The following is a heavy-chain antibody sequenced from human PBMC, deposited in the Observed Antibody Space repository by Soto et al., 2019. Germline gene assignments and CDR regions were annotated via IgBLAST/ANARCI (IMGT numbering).Heavy chain of an antibody. D-gene: IGHD2-21*02. CDR3: ARAHCGGDCYPYYYGMDV. CDR1: GGTFSSYA. Sequence: QVQLVQSGAEVKKPGSSVKVSCKASGGTFSSYAISWVRQAPGQGLEWMGGIIPIFGTANYAQKFQGRVTITADESKSTAYMELSSLRSEDTAVYYCARAHCGGDCYPYYYGMDVWGQGTTVTVSS. V-gene: IGHV1-69*12. J-gene: IGHJ6*02. CDR2: IIPIFGTA.